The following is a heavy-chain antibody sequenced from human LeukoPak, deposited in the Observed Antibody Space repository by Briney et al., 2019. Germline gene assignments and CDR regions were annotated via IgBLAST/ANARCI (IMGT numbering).Heavy chain of an antibody. J-gene: IGHJ4*02. D-gene: IGHD3-3*01. CDR2: ISSSSSYI. CDR3: ARTVRFWSGYYPAPFDY. V-gene: IGHV3-21*01. CDR1: GFTFSSYS. Sequence: PGGSLRLSCAASGFTFSSYSMNWARQAPGKGLEWVSSISSSSSYIYYADSVKGRFTISRDNAKNSLYLQMNSLRAEDTAVYYCARTVRFWSGYYPAPFDYWGQGTLVTVSS.